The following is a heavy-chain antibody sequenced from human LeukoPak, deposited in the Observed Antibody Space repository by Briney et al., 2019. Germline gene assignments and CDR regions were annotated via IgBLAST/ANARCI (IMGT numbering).Heavy chain of an antibody. CDR1: GGTFSSYA. CDR3: AIQTYYYDSGGYYRFDY. J-gene: IGHJ4*02. Sequence: VKVSCKASGGTFSSYAISWVRQAPGQGLEWMGGIIPIFGTANYAQKFQGGVTITADESTSTAYMELSSLRSEDTAVYYCAIQTYYYDSGGYYRFDYWGQGTLVTVSS. D-gene: IGHD3-22*01. CDR2: IIPIFGTA. V-gene: IGHV1-69*13.